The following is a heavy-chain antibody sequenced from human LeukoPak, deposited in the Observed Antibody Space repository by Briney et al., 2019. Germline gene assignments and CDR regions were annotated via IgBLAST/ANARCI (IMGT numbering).Heavy chain of an antibody. CDR1: GYTFTNYA. J-gene: IGHJ4*02. CDR3: ARGGTLLWFGELDY. D-gene: IGHD3-10*01. V-gene: IGHV1-3*01. Sequence: GASVKVSCKASGYTFTNYAIHWVRQAPGQRLEWMGWINAGSGNTKYSQKFQGRVTITRDTSASTAYMELSSLRSKDTAVYYCARGGTLLWFGELDYWGQGTLVTVSS. CDR2: INAGSGNT.